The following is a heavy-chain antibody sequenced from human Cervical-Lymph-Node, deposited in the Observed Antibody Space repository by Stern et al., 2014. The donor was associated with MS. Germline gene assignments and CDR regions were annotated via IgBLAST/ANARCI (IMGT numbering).Heavy chain of an antibody. CDR3: VGVHDYGDYFWFDP. J-gene: IGHJ5*02. Sequence: QLQLQESGPGLVKPSETLSLTCSVSGGSVNRGHYYWTWIRQSAGQGLVWVGYHYYTGSTNYNLCLKRCVTIFADYTTSLFYLRLTSVTAADSAIYYCVGVHDYGDYFWFDPWGQGSLVIVSS. V-gene: IGHV4-61*01. D-gene: IGHD4-17*01. CDR2: HYYTGST. CDR1: GGSVNRGHYY.